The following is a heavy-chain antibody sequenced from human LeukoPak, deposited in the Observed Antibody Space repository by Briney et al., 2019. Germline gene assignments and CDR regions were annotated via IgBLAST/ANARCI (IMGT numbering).Heavy chain of an antibody. Sequence: SVKVSCKASGGTFTSYAISWVGQAPGHGREGMGGIIPIFGTANYAQKFQGKVTITTEESTSTAYMELSRLRYADTAVYYCAREFQNRVYYDSSGPAYWGQGTLVTVSS. J-gene: IGHJ4*02. CDR2: IIPIFGTA. CDR3: AREFQNRVYYDSSGPAY. D-gene: IGHD3-22*01. CDR1: GGTFTSYA. V-gene: IGHV1-69*05.